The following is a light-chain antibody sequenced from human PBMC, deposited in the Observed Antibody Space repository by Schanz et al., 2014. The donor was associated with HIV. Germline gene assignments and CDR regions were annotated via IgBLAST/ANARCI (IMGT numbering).Light chain of an antibody. CDR3: QQLNSYPRT. J-gene: IGKJ1*01. CDR1: QSISEW. CDR2: EAS. V-gene: IGKV1-5*03. Sequence: DIQMTQSPSTLSASVGDRITITCRASQSISEWLAWYQQKPGQAPNLLISEASTLESGVPSRFSGTGSGTELTLTISSLQPEDFATYYCQQLNSYPRTFGQGTKVEIK.